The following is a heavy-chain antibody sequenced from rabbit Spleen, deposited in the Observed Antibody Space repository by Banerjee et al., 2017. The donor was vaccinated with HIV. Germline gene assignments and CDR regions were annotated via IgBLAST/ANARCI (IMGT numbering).Heavy chain of an antibody. CDR1: GFSFSNKAV. D-gene: IGHD6-1*01. CDR2: INAITGKA. V-gene: IGHV1S45*01. J-gene: IGHJ6*01. CDR3: ARDSQYASYAGFGYATLDYGMDL. Sequence: QEQLVESGGGLVQPGGSLKLSCTASGFSFSNKAVMCWVRQAPGKGLEWIACINAITGKAVYASWAKGRFTFSKTSSTTVTLQMTSLTAADTATYFCARDSQYASYAGFGYATLDYGMDLWGQGTLVTVS.